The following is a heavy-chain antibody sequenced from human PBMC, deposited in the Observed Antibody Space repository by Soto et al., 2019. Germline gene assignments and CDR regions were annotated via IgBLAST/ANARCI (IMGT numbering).Heavy chain of an antibody. CDR1: GFTFSSYA. Sequence: GGSLRLSCAASGFTFSSYAMSWVRQAPGKGLEWVSAISGSGGSTYYADSVKGRFTISRDNSKNTLYLQMNSLRAEDTAVYYCAKDHQAMVRGALSYFDYWGQGTLVTVSS. CDR2: ISGSGGST. CDR3: AKDHQAMVRGALSYFDY. D-gene: IGHD3-10*01. V-gene: IGHV3-23*01. J-gene: IGHJ4*02.